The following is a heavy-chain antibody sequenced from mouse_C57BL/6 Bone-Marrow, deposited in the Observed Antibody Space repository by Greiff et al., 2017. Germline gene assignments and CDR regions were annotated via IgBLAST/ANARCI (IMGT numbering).Heavy chain of an antibody. CDR3: AHYGSSYPNWYFDV. Sequence: QVQLKQSGPELVKPGASVKISCEASGYAFSSSWMNWVKQRPGKGLEWIGRIYPGDGDTNYNGKFKGKATLTADKSSSTAYMQLSSLTSEDSAVYFCAHYGSSYPNWYFDVWGTGTTVTVSS. CDR2: IYPGDGDT. V-gene: IGHV1-82*01. J-gene: IGHJ1*03. D-gene: IGHD1-1*01. CDR1: GYAFSSSW.